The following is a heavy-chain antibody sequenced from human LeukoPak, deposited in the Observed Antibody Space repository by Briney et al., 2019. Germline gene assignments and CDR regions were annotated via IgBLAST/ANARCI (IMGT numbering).Heavy chain of an antibody. CDR2: ISGYNGNT. V-gene: IGHV1-18*01. D-gene: IGHD2-21*01. J-gene: IGHJ4*02. CDR1: GYTFSSYG. CDR3: ARDNGHKSVDY. Sequence: VASVKLSCKTSGYTFSSYGISWLRQAPGQGLEWMGWISGYNGNTNYLQKFQGRVTMTTDTSTSTLHLEVRSLRSDDTAVYYCARDNGHKSVDYWGQGTLVTVSS.